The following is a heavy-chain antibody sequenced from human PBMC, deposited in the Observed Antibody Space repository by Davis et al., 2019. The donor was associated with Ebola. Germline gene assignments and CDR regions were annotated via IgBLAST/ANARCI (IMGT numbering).Heavy chain of an antibody. Sequence: PSETLSLTCAVYGGSFSGYYWSWIRQPPGKGLEWIGEISHSGSTNYNPSLKSRVTISVDTSKNKFSLKLSSVTAADTAVYYCARGLVFWGQGTMVTVSS. CDR2: ISHSGST. CDR1: GGSFSGYY. CDR3: ARGLVF. D-gene: IGHD3-16*01. J-gene: IGHJ3*01. V-gene: IGHV4-34*01.